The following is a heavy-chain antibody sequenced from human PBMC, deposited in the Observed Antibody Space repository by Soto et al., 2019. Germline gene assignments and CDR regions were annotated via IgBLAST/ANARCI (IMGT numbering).Heavy chain of an antibody. CDR3: TIVRVADSALDH. Sequence: RWSLRLSCLGSVFIFSNNGMHWVRQTPGKGLEWVAFMSYDGSDTFYADSVKGRFTISRDNSKNTLFLHMSNLRAEDTAMYYCTIVRVADSALDHWGQGTLVTVSS. D-gene: IGHD3-10*02. J-gene: IGHJ4*02. CDR2: MSYDGSDT. V-gene: IGHV3-30*03. CDR1: VFIFSNNG.